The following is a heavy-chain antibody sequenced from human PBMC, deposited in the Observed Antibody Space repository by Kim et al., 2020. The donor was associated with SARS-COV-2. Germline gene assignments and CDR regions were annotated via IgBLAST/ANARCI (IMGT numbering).Heavy chain of an antibody. Sequence: GGSLRLSCAASGFTFDDSAMQWVRQVPGKGLEWVSLISRDGGKIKYADSVKGRFTISRDNSKKSVYLQMNSLRSEDTALYYCVRGQQWLIKNWGQGTQVTVSS. CDR3: VRGQQWLIKN. V-gene: IGHV3-43*02. CDR2: ISRDGGKI. CDR1: GFTFDDSA. D-gene: IGHD6-19*01. J-gene: IGHJ4*02.